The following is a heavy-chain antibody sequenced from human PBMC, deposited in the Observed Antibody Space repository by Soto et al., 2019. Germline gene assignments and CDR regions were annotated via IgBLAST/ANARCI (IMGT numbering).Heavy chain of an antibody. CDR1: GYRFTSYC. CDR3: ARKDKSGYFNWFDP. Sequence: GESLKISCRTSGYRFTSYCIAWVRQRPGKGLEWMGIIFPSDSDTRYSPSFQGQVTISADRSTSTVFLQWASLEASDTAVYFCARKDKSGYFNWFDPWGQGTLVTVSS. V-gene: IGHV5-51*01. D-gene: IGHD3-22*01. CDR2: IFPSDSDT. J-gene: IGHJ5*02.